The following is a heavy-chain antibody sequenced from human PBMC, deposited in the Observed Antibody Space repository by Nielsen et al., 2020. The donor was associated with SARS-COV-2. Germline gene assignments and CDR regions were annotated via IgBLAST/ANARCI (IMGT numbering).Heavy chain of an antibody. CDR3: ARGGGSYFYGMDV. CDR1: GFTFSAHA. CDR2: VSGDVAHTT. Sequence: GESLKISCAASGFTFSAHAMIWVRQTAGKGLEWVSAVSGDVAHTTYYADSVKGRFTISRDNAKNSLYLQMNSLRAEDTAVYYCARGGGSYFYGMDVWGQGTTVTVSS. D-gene: IGHD1-26*01. J-gene: IGHJ6*02. V-gene: IGHV3-23*01.